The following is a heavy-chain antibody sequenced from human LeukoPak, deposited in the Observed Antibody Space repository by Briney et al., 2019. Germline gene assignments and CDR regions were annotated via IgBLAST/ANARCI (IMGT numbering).Heavy chain of an antibody. CDR1: GFTFSSYG. Sequence: GGSLRLSCAASGFTFSSYGMHWVRQAPGKGLEWVAVISYDGSNKYYADSVKGRFTISRDNSKNTLYLQMNSLRAEDTAVYYCAKGHDKSHYYYYFDYWGQGTLVTVSS. D-gene: IGHD1-26*01. CDR3: AKGHDKSHYYYYFDY. V-gene: IGHV3-30*18. J-gene: IGHJ4*02. CDR2: ISYDGSNK.